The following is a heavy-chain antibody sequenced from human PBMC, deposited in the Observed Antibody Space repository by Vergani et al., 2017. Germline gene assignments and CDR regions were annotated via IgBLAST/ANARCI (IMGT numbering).Heavy chain of an antibody. Sequence: QVQLVESGGGVVQPGRSLRLSCAASGFTFSSYGMHWVRQAPGKGLEWVAVISYDGSNKYYADSVKGRFTISRDNSKNTLYLQMNSLRAEDTAVYYCARGQRLGLIVPAPFDYWGQGTLVTVSS. CDR1: GFTFSSYG. J-gene: IGHJ4*02. D-gene: IGHD2-2*01. CDR3: ARGQRLGLIVPAPFDY. CDR2: ISYDGSNK. V-gene: IGHV3-30*03.